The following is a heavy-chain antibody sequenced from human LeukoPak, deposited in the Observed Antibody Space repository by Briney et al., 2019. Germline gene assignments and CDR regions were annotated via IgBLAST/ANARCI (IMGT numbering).Heavy chain of an antibody. CDR1: GFTFSNYW. CDR3: VRSLRSADF. Sequence: PGGSLRLSCEASGFTFSNYWMHWVRQAPGKGLMWVSQISTDGSQTFYADSVKGRFTISRDNAKNTLFLQMDSLRPEDTAVYYCVRSLRSADFWGQGTLATVSS. CDR2: ISTDGSQT. J-gene: IGHJ4*02. V-gene: IGHV3-74*01.